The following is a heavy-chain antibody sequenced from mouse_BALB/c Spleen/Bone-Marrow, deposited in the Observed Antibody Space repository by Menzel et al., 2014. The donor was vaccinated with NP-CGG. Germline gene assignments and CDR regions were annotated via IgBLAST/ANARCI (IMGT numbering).Heavy chain of an antibody. CDR3: ARRGYYYGSSYADY. CDR1: GYAFSSYW. D-gene: IGHD1-1*01. J-gene: IGHJ2*01. CDR2: IYPGDGDT. Sequence: VQLVESGAELVRPGSSVKISCKASGYAFSSYWMNWVKQRPGQGLEWIGQIYPGDGDTNYNGKFKGKATLTADKSSSTAYMQLSSLTSEDSAVYFCARRGYYYGSSYADYWGQGTTLTVSS. V-gene: IGHV1-80*01.